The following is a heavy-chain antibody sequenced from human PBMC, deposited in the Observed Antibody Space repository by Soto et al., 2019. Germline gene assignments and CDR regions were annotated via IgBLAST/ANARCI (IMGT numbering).Heavy chain of an antibody. V-gene: IGHV4-39*01. D-gene: IGHD5-18*01. CDR3: ACIFSGGYSYGYYRYGMDF. Sequence: SETLSLTCTVSGGSISSSSYYWGWIRQPPGKGLEWIGSIFYSGSTYYNPSLKSRVTISVDTSKNQFSLKLTSVTAADTAVYYCACIFSGGYSYGYYRYGMDFWGQGTTVSGSS. J-gene: IGHJ6*02. CDR2: IFYSGST. CDR1: GGSISSSSYY.